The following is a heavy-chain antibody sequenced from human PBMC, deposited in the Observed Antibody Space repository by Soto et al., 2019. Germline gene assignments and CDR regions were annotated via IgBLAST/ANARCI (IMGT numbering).Heavy chain of an antibody. CDR3: VREKPHNWFDP. Sequence: EEQVVESGGGLVQPGGSLRLSCAASGFTFSSYWMHWVRQVPGKGLVWVSRINNDGSAATYADSVKGRFTISRDNAKNTVYLQMNRMRAEDTAVYYCVREKPHNWFDPWGQGTPVTVSS. V-gene: IGHV3-74*01. CDR2: INNDGSAA. J-gene: IGHJ5*02. CDR1: GFTFSSYW.